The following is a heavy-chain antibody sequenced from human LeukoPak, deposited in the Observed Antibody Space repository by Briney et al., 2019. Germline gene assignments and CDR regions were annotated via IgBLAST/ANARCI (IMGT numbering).Heavy chain of an antibody. V-gene: IGHV4-61*08. J-gene: IGHJ4*02. D-gene: IGHD2-21*01. CDR2: IHDSGST. CDR3: ARDLVN. CDR1: GGSVSTDDYY. Sequence: SETLSLTCTVSGGSVSTDDYYLSWIRQPPGKGLEWIGYIHDSGSTNYNPSLKSRVTISVDTSKNQFSLRLSSVSAADAAVYYCARDLVNWGQGTLVTVSS.